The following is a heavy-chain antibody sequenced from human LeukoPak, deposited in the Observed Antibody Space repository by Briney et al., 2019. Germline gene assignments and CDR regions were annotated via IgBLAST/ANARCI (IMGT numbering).Heavy chain of an antibody. D-gene: IGHD3-10*01. CDR2: MSSGTGST. V-gene: IGHV3-23*01. J-gene: IGHJ6*02. CDR3: AKHAGSYYYYSMDV. Sequence: GGSLRLSCAASGFTFSSYAMHWVRQAPGKGLEWVSGMSSGTGSTYYADSVKGRFTISRDNSKNTLYLQMNSLRAEDTAVYYCAKHAGSYYYYSMDVWGQGTTVTVSS. CDR1: GFTFSSYA.